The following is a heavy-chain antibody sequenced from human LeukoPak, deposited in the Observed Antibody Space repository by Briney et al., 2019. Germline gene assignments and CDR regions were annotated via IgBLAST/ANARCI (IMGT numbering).Heavy chain of an antibody. Sequence: GGSLRLSCAASGFTFSSYAMSWVRQAPGKGLEWVSAISGSGGSTYYADSVKGRFTISRDNSKNTLYLRMNGLRAEDTAVYYCARDHLGYCSSTSCLRNYGMDVWGQGTTVTVSS. D-gene: IGHD2-2*01. J-gene: IGHJ6*02. CDR2: ISGSGGST. CDR3: ARDHLGYCSSTSCLRNYGMDV. V-gene: IGHV3-23*01. CDR1: GFTFSSYA.